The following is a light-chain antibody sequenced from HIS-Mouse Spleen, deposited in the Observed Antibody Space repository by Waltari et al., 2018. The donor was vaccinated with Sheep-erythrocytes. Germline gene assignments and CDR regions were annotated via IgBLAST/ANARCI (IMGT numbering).Light chain of an antibody. CDR3: CSYAGSYTVV. Sequence: QSTLTQPRSVAAPPGPSVTISCTATSSDVGGYNYVSWYQQHPGKAPKLMIYDVSKRPAGVPDRFSGSKSGNTASLTISGLQAEDEADYYCCSYAGSYTVVFGGGTKLTVL. CDR1: SSDVGGYNY. V-gene: IGLV2-11*01. J-gene: IGLJ2*01. CDR2: DVS.